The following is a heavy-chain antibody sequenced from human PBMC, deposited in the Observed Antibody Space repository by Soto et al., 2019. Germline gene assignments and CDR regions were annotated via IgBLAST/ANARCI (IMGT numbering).Heavy chain of an antibody. CDR2: ISSSGNT. CDR1: DGSISNFY. D-gene: IGHD3-22*01. CDR3: ARAPMVLTRSYFDS. Sequence: SETLSLTCTVSDGSISNFYWSWIRQPPGRGLEWIGYISSSGNTNYNPSLKSRVSISVDTSKNQFSLNLTSVTAADTAVYYCARAPMVLTRSYFDSWGQGTPVTVSS. J-gene: IGHJ4*02. V-gene: IGHV4-59*01.